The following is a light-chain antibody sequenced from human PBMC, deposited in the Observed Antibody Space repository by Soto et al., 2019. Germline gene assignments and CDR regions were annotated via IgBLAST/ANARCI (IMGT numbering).Light chain of an antibody. V-gene: IGKV1-33*01. CDR3: QQYDNLPLT. J-gene: IGKJ4*01. CDR1: HDISDY. CDR2: ETS. Sequence: DLQMTQSPSSLSASVGDRVTITCQANHDISDYLNWYQQKPGKAPNLLIYETSNLKTGVPSRFSGSGSGTDFTLTINNLQPEDVATYYCQQYDNLPLTFGGGTKVEIK.